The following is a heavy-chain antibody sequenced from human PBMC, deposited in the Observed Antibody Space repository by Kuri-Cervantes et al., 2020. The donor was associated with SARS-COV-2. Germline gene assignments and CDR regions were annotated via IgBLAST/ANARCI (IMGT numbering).Heavy chain of an antibody. V-gene: IGHV4-59*08. D-gene: IGHD3-10*01. CDR1: GGSMSGFY. CDR3: ARHTQWFGELLYNWFDP. Sequence: SETLSLTCTVSGGSMSGFYWSWVRQAPGKGLEWMGYIFHSGSTSYNPSLKSRLAISIDTSKNQFSVKLSSVTAADTAVYYCARHTQWFGELLYNWFDPWGQGTLVTVSS. J-gene: IGHJ5*02. CDR2: IFHSGST.